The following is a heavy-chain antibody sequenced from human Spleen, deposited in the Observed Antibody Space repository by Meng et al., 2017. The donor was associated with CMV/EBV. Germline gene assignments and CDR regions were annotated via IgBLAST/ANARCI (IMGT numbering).Heavy chain of an antibody. J-gene: IGHJ4*02. Sequence: GGSLRLSCAASGFTFSDYAIRWVRQAPGKGLEWVSGISGSGGSTFYADSVKGRFTISRDNSKNTLYLQMNSLRAEGTAVYYCARPASSYPLTDFDYRGQGTLVTVSS. CDR1: GFTFSDYA. D-gene: IGHD6-6*01. CDR2: ISGSGGST. V-gene: IGHV3-23*01. CDR3: ARPASSYPLTDFDY.